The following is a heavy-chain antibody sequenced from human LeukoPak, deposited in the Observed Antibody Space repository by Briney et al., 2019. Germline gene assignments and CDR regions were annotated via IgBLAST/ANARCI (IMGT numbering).Heavy chain of an antibody. Sequence: SETLTLTCAVYGGSLRSYYWSWIRQSPGKGLEWVGEVSHSGTTTYNPSLKGRVIISMDTSKRQFSLKVTSVTAADTAIYYCARVGGWLQLKRWGFDYWGQGTPVTVSS. J-gene: IGHJ4*02. CDR3: ARVGGWLQLKRWGFDY. CDR2: VSHSGTT. V-gene: IGHV4-34*01. D-gene: IGHD5-24*01. CDR1: GGSLRSYY.